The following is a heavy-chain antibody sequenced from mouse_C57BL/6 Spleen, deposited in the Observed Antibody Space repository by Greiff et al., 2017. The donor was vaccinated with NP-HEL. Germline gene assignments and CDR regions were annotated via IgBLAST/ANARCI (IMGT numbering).Heavy chain of an antibody. CDR3: ARLDTTVVDAMDY. Sequence: VKLMESGAELARPGASVKLSCKASGYTFTSYGISWVKQRTGQGLEWIGEIYPRSGNTYYNEKFKGKATLTADKSSSTAYMELRSLTSEDSAVYFCARLDTTVVDAMDYWGQGTSVTVSS. CDR1: GYTFTSYG. V-gene: IGHV1-81*01. CDR2: IYPRSGNT. J-gene: IGHJ4*01. D-gene: IGHD1-1*01.